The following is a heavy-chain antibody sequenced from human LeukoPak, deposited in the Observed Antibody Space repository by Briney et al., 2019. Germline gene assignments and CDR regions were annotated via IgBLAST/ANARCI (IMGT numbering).Heavy chain of an antibody. CDR1: GYSFTSYW. V-gene: IGHV5-51*01. Sequence: GESLKISCKGSGYSFTSYWIGWVRQMPGKGLEWMGIIYPGDSDTRYSPSFQGQVTISADKSISTAYLQWSSLKASDTAMYYCARVAGNDYYYYYYMDVWGKGTTVTVSS. J-gene: IGHJ6*03. D-gene: IGHD6-19*01. CDR3: ARVAGNDYYYYYYMDV. CDR2: IYPGDSDT.